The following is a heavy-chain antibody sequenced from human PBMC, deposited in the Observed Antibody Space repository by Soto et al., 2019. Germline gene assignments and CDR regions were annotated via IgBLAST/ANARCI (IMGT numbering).Heavy chain of an antibody. J-gene: IGHJ4*02. CDR1: GGSINSGDYY. Sequence: QVQLQEAGPGLMKPSQTLSLTCSVSGGSINSGDYYWSWIRQSPGKGLEWIGYIYYSGSTYYNPSLKSRSTISMYTSNNQFFMDVDSVTAADTTVYYFARLYTGYEAFDYWGQGTLVTVSS. D-gene: IGHD5-12*01. CDR3: ARLYTGYEAFDY. CDR2: IYYSGST. V-gene: IGHV4-30-4*01.